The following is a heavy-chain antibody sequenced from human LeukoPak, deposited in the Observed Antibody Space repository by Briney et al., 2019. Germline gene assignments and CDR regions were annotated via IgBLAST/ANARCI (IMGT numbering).Heavy chain of an antibody. Sequence: SETLSLTCTVSGGSISSSSYYWGWIRQPPGKGLEWIGSIYYSGSTYYNPSLKSRVTISVDTSKNQFSLKLTSVTAADTAVYCCASGTTVTNFAYWGQGTLVTVSS. CDR3: ASGTTVTNFAY. D-gene: IGHD4-17*01. J-gene: IGHJ4*02. CDR2: IYYSGST. V-gene: IGHV4-39*07. CDR1: GGSISSSSYY.